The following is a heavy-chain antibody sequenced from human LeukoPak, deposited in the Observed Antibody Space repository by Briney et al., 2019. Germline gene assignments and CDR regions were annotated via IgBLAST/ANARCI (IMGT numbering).Heavy chain of an antibody. CDR1: GGTFSSYA. CDR2: IIPILGIA. J-gene: IGHJ1*01. D-gene: IGHD6-13*01. Sequence: SVKVSCKASGGTFSSYAISWVRQAPGQGLEWMGRIIPILGIANYAQKFQGRVTITADGSTSTAYMELSSLRSEDTAVYYCARAPGGVDSSSWSTAEYFQHWGQGTLVTVSS. V-gene: IGHV1-69*04. CDR3: ARAPGGVDSSSWSTAEYFQH.